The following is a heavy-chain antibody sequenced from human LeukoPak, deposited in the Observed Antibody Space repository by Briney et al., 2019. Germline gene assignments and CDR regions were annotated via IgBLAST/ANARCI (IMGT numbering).Heavy chain of an antibody. CDR2: INHSGST. V-gene: IGHV4-34*01. Sequence: SETLSLTCAVYGGSFSGYYWSWIRQPPGKGLEWIGEINHSGSTNYNPSLKSRVTISVDRSKTQFSLKLSSVTAADTAVYYCARRHFWSGYYHTAVDYWGQGTLVTVSS. D-gene: IGHD3-3*02. CDR3: ARRHFWSGYYHTAVDY. CDR1: GGSFSGYY. J-gene: IGHJ4*02.